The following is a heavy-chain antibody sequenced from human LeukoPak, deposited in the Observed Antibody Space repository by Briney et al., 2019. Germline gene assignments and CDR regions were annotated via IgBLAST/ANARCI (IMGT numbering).Heavy chain of an antibody. D-gene: IGHD3-3*01. CDR1: GFTFSSYA. V-gene: IGHV3-23*01. CDR2: ISGSGGST. CDR3: AKVSKRFWSGYYLFDY. Sequence: PGGSLRLSCAASGFTFSSYAMSWVRQAPGKGLEWVSAISGSGGSTYYADSVKGRLTISRDNSKNTLYLQMNSLRAEDTAVYYCAKVSKRFWSGYYLFDYWGQGTLVTVSS. J-gene: IGHJ4*02.